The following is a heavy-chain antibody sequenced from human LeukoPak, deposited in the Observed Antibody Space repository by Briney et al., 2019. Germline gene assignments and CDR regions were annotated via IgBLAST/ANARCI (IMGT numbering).Heavy chain of an antibody. J-gene: IGHJ4*02. V-gene: IGHV5-51*01. Sequence: GESLKISCKGSGYSFTSYWIGWVRQMPGKGLEWMGIIYPGDSDTRYSPSFQGQVTISADKSISTAYLQWSSPKASDTAMYYCARLRDGYKSPRGFDYWGQGTLVTVSS. CDR3: ARLRDGYKSPRGFDY. D-gene: IGHD5-24*01. CDR2: IYPGDSDT. CDR1: GYSFTSYW.